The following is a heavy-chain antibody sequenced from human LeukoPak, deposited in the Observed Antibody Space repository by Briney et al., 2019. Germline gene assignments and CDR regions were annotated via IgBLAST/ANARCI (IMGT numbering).Heavy chain of an antibody. Sequence: PGGSLRLSCAASGFTFSSYGMHWVRQAPGKGLEWVAFIRYDGSNKYYADSVKGRFTISRDNSKNTLYLQMNSLRAEDTAVYYCVRMGSSGWYDYYYGMDVWGQGTTVTVSS. CDR1: GFTFSSYG. D-gene: IGHD6-19*01. CDR3: VRMGSSGWYDYYYGMDV. CDR2: IRYDGSNK. J-gene: IGHJ6*02. V-gene: IGHV3-30*02.